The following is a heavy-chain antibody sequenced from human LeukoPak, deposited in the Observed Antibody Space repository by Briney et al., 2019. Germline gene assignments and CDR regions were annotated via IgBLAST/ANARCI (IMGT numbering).Heavy chain of an antibody. D-gene: IGHD2-2*01. CDR3: ARWAHYCSDTSCSDY. CDR2: ISPVGTT. V-gene: IGHV3-66*01. CDR1: GFTVSSNY. J-gene: IGHJ4*02. Sequence: GGSQRLSCAASGFTVSSNYMSWVRQAPGKGLEWVSVISPVGTTYSADSVKGRFTNSRDNSKNTLYPQMNNLRAEDTAVYYCARWAHYCSDTSCSDYWGQGTLVTVSS.